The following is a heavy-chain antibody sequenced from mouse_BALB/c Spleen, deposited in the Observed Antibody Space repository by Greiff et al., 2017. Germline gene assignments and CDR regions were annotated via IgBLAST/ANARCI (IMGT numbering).Heavy chain of an antibody. CDR2: ISSGGSYT. Sequence: EVQRVESGGGLVKPGGSLKLSCAASGFTFSSYTMSWVRQTPEKRLEWVATISSGGSYTYYPDSVKGRFTISRDNAKNTLYLQMSSLKSEDTAMYYCTRGGKPWFAYWGQGTLVTVSA. J-gene: IGHJ3*01. V-gene: IGHV5-6-4*01. CDR3: TRGGKPWFAY. CDR1: GFTFSSYT.